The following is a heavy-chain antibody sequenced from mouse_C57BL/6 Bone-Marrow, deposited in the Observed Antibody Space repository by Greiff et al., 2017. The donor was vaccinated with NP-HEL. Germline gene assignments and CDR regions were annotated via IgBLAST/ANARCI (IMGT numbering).Heavy chain of an antibody. J-gene: IGHJ1*03. CDR2: IHPSDSDT. D-gene: IGHD1-1*01. V-gene: IGHV1-74*01. CDR3: AMGTTVVSSDWYFDV. Sequence: VKQRPGQGLEWIGRIHPSDSDTNYNQKFKGKATLTVDKSSSTAYMQLSSLTSEDSAVYYCAMGTTVVSSDWYFDVWGTGTTVTVSS.